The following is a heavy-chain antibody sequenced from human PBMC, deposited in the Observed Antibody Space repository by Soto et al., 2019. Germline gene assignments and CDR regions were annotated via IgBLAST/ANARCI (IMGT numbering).Heavy chain of an antibody. Sequence: KESGPVLVKPTETLTLTCTVSGFSLSNGRMGVNWIRQPPGKPLEWLAHFFSDVERSYSASMQSRLTLSTDTSGSQVVLTMTNMDPVDTATYYCARMDGDYNYYALDVWGQGTTVTVSS. CDR2: FFSDVER. V-gene: IGHV2-26*01. D-gene: IGHD4-17*01. J-gene: IGHJ6*02. CDR3: ARMDGDYNYYALDV. CDR1: GFSLSNGRMG.